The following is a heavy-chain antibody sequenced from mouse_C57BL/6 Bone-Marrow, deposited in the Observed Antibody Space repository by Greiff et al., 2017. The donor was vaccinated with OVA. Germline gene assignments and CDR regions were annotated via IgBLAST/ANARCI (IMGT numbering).Heavy chain of an antibody. CDR1: GFTFSSYA. CDR3: TRDLYYYGSSYVGAY. V-gene: IGHV5-9-1*02. CDR2: ISSGGDYI. J-gene: IGHJ3*01. Sequence: EVQVVESGEGLVKPGGSLKLSCAASGFTFSSYAMSWVRQTPEKRLEWVAYISSGGDYIYYADTVKGRFTISRDNARNTLYLQMSSLKSEDTAMYYCTRDLYYYGSSYVGAYWGQGTLVTVSA. D-gene: IGHD1-1*01.